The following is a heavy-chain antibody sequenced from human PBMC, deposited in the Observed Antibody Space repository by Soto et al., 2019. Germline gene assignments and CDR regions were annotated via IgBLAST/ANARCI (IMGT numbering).Heavy chain of an antibody. CDR2: ISHSETT. CDR3: AGFGVGDRDDT. J-gene: IGHJ4*02. Sequence: SETLSLTCSVSGSYITSGDYHWTWIRQAPGKGLEWIGYISHSETTYYSPALKNRIIISSDLSMNQFSLRLNSVTAADTAVYFCAGFGVGDRDDTWGQGTLVTVSS. D-gene: IGHD2-8*01. CDR1: GSYITSGDYH. V-gene: IGHV4-30-4*01.